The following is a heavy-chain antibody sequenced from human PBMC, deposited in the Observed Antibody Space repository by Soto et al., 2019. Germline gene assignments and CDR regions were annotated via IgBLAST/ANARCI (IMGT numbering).Heavy chain of an antibody. Sequence: GGSLRLSCAASGFTFSSYGMHWVRQAPGKGLEWVAVISYDGSNKYYADSVKGRFTISRDNSKNTLYLQMNSLRAEDTAVYYCAKDEGSAVAYPQPVSYWGQGTLVTVSS. CDR2: ISYDGSNK. CDR3: AKDEGSAVAYPQPVSY. D-gene: IGHD6-19*01. V-gene: IGHV3-30*18. CDR1: GFTFSSYG. J-gene: IGHJ4*02.